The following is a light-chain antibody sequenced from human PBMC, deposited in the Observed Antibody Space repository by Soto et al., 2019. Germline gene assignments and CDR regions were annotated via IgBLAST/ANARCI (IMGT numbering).Light chain of an antibody. V-gene: IGKV1-39*01. Sequence: DIQVTQSPSSLSASVGDRVTITCRASQSITTFLNWYQQKPGNAPKLLIYAASSLQTGVPSRFSGSGSATDFTLTISSLQREDFATYYCQQAYGAPPTFGQGTKVEIK. J-gene: IGKJ1*01. CDR2: AAS. CDR3: QQAYGAPPT. CDR1: QSITTF.